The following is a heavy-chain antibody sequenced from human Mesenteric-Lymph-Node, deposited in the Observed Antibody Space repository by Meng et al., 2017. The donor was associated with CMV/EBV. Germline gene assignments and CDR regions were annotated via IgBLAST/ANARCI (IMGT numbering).Heavy chain of an antibody. CDR1: GFTFSSYA. J-gene: IGHJ4*02. D-gene: IGHD6-13*01. Sequence: ESLKISCAASGFTFSSYAMSWVRQAPGKGLEWVSAIGGSGGSTYYADSVKGRFTISRDNSKNTLYLQMNSLRAEDTAVYYCALHPGIAAAGIIYWGQGTLVTVSS. CDR3: ALHPGIAAAGIIY. CDR2: IGGSGGST. V-gene: IGHV3-23*01.